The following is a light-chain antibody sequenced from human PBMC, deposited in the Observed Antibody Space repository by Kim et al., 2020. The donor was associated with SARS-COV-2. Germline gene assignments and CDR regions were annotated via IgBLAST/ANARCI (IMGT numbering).Light chain of an antibody. V-gene: IGLV2-23*02. CDR1: SSDVGSYNL. J-gene: IGLJ3*02. Sequence: GQSITISCTGTSSDVGSYNLVSWYQQHPGKAPKLMIYEVSKRPSGVSNRFSGSKSGNTASLTISGLQAEDDADYYCCSYAGSSSWVFGGGTQLTVL. CDR2: EVS. CDR3: CSYAGSSSWV.